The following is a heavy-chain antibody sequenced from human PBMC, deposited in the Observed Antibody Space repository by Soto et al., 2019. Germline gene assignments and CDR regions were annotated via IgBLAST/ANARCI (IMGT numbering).Heavy chain of an antibody. Sequence: PGESLKISCKGSGYSFTTYWIAWVRQMPGKGLEWMGIIYPGDSDTNYSPSFQGHVTISADKSISTTYLQWSSLKASDTAMYYCARSDTAMVIYGYWGQGTLVTVSS. V-gene: IGHV5-51*01. CDR2: IYPGDSDT. CDR3: ARSDTAMVIYGY. CDR1: GYSFTTYW. J-gene: IGHJ4*02. D-gene: IGHD5-18*01.